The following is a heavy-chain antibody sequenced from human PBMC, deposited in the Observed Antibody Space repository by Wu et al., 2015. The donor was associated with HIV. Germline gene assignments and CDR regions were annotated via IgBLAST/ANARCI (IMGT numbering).Heavy chain of an antibody. CDR1: GDILNNNG. J-gene: IGHJ6*03. Sequence: QVQLVQSGAEVKKPGSSVKVSCKASGDILNNNGISWVRQAPGQGLEWMGWISAYNGNTNYAQKFQGRVTMTTDTSTSTAYMELRSLRSDDTAMYYCARSEYCSSTSCYGYYYYMDVWGKGTTVTVSS. CDR2: ISAYNGNT. CDR3: ARSEYCSSTSCYGYYYYMDV. V-gene: IGHV1-18*01. D-gene: IGHD2-2*01.